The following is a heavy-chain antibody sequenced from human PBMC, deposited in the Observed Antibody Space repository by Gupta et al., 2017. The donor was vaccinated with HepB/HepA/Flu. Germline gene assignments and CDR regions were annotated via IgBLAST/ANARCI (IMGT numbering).Heavy chain of an antibody. V-gene: IGHV3-33*01. Sequence: QVQLVESGGGLVEPWRSLRLSCAASGFTFSSSGMHWVRQAPGKGLEWVAVIWYDGSNKYYADSVKGRFTISRDNSKNTLYLQMNSLRAEDTAVYYCAREVPSEGYYYYMDVWGKGTTVTVSS. CDR2: IWYDGSNK. CDR1: GFTFSSSG. J-gene: IGHJ6*03. CDR3: AREVPSEGYYYYMDV.